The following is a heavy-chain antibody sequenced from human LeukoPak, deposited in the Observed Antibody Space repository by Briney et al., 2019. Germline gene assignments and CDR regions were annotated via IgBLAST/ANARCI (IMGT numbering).Heavy chain of an antibody. J-gene: IGHJ5*02. V-gene: IGHV4-61*02. CDR3: ARGEQQPDWFDP. CDR2: IYTSGST. Sequence: SETLSLTCTVSGGSISSGSYYWSWIRQPAGKGLEWIGRIYTSGSTNYNPSLKSRVTISVDTSENQFSLKLSSVTAADTAVYYCARGEQQPDWFDPWGQGTLVTVSS. D-gene: IGHD6-13*01. CDR1: GGSISSGSYY.